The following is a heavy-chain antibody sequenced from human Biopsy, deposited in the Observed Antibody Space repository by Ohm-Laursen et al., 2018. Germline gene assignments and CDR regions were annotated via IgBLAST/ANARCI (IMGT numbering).Heavy chain of an antibody. CDR2: ISYDETKK. V-gene: IGHV3-30*03. CDR3: ARGPSGVATIG. CDR1: GFGVNTYG. Sequence: SLRLSCAASGFGVNTYGMHWVRQAPGKGLEWVALISYDETKKYYADSVRGRFTISRDNSKNTLYLQMNSLRAEDTAVYYCARGPSGVATIGRGQGTLVTVSS. J-gene: IGHJ4*02. D-gene: IGHD5-24*01.